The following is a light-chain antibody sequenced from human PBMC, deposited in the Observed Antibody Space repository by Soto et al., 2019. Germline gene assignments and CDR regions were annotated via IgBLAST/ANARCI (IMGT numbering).Light chain of an antibody. CDR1: QSVRSTH. Sequence: ELVLTQSPGTLSLSPGERATLSCRASQSVRSTHLAWYQQKPGQAPRLLIFGASSRATGIPDRFSGRGSGTDFTLTISRLEPEDFAVYYCQQYDNSPWTFGRGTKVDIK. J-gene: IGKJ1*01. V-gene: IGKV3-20*01. CDR2: GAS. CDR3: QQYDNSPWT.